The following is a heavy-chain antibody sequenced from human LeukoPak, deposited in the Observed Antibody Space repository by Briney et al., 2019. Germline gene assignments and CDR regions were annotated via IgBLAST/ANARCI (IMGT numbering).Heavy chain of an antibody. Sequence: SETLSLTCTVSGGSISSYYLGWIRQPPGKGLEWIWYIYYGGTTSYNPSLKSRVTISVDTSKNQFSVKVTSVTAADAAVYYCARDMTIVTGGSIDYWGQGPLVTVSS. J-gene: IGHJ4*02. CDR2: IYYGGTT. CDR3: ARDMTIVTGGSIDY. V-gene: IGHV4-59*01. D-gene: IGHD4/OR15-4a*01. CDR1: GGSISSYY.